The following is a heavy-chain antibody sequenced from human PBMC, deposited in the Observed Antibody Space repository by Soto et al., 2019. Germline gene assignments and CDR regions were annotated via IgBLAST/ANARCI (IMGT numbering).Heavy chain of an antibody. CDR2: ISYSGST. Sequence: SETLSLTCTVSGGSISSSSYYWGWIRHPPGKGLEWIGSISYSGSTYYTQSLKSRVTISVDTSKNQFSLKLSSVTAADTAVYYCARHTPAISISDHWGQGTLVTVSS. V-gene: IGHV4-39*01. CDR1: GGSISSSSYY. J-gene: IGHJ4*02. D-gene: IGHD2-15*01. CDR3: ARHTPAISISDH.